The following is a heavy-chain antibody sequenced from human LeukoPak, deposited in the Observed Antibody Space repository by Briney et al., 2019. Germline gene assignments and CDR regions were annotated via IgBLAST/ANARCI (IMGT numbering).Heavy chain of an antibody. D-gene: IGHD3-10*01. V-gene: IGHV4-59*01. J-gene: IGHJ3*02. CDR2: IYYTGST. CDR1: GDSINSYY. Sequence: MASEPLSLTCTVSGDSINSYYWSWIRQGKGLEWIGYIYYTGSTNYNPSLKSRVTISVDTSKTYFSLKVTSLTAADTAVYYCARFMVRGVHRAFDIWGQGTMVTVSS. CDR3: ARFMVRGVHRAFDI.